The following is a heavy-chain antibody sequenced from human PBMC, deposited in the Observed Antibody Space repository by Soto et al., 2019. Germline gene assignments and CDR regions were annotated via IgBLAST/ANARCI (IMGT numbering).Heavy chain of an antibody. V-gene: IGHV3-48*03. CDR1: GLTFRSYE. D-gene: IGHD3-22*01. CDR2: ISSSGSTI. J-gene: IGHJ4*02. Sequence: GTLRPPCSASGLTFRSYEMNWVRQAPGKGLEWVSYISSSGSTIYYADSVKGRFTISRDNAKNSLYLQMNSLRAEDTAVYYCARRVITSYYFDYWGQGTLVTVYS. CDR3: ARRVITSYYFDY.